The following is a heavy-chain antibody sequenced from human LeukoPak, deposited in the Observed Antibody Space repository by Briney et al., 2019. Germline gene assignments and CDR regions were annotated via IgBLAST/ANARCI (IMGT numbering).Heavy chain of an antibody. CDR3: AKDVVGYSSGWYPH. V-gene: IGHV3-7*03. Sequence: GGSLRLSCAASGFTLSSYWMTWVRQAPGKGLEWVANIKQDGSERYYVDSVKGRFTISRDNAKNTLYLQMNSLRAEDTAVYYCAKDVVGYSSGWYPHWGQGTLVTVSS. CDR1: GFTLSSYW. CDR2: IKQDGSER. D-gene: IGHD6-19*01. J-gene: IGHJ4*02.